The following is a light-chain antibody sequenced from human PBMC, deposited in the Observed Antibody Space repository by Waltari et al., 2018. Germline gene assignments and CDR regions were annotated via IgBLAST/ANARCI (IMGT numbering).Light chain of an antibody. Sequence: EIVLTQSPGTLSLSPGESATLSCRASQSVRSSYLAWYQQKPGQAPRLLIFDASTRASGIPDRCSGSGSGTDFTLTITRLEPEDFAVYFCQQHDNSLWTFGQGTKVEVK. CDR1: QSVRSSY. J-gene: IGKJ1*01. V-gene: IGKV3-20*01. CDR3: QQHDNSLWT. CDR2: DAS.